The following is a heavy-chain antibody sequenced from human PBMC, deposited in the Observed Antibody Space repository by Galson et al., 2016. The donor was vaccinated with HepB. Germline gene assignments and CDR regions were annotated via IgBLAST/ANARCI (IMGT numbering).Heavy chain of an antibody. D-gene: IGHD1-1*01. CDR2: IYWNDDK. V-gene: IGHV2-5*01. Sequence: PALVKPTQTLTLTCTFSGFSLSTSGVGVGWIRQPPGEALEWLALIYWNDDKRYSPSLKSSFSITKDTSKNQVVLTMTNMDPVDTATYYCSRRTRPAGHWTFDYWGQGTLVTVSS. CDR1: GFSLSTSGVG. J-gene: IGHJ4*02. CDR3: SRRTRPAGHWTFDY.